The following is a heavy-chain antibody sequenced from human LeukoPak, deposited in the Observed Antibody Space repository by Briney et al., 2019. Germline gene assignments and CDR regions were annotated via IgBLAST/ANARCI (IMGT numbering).Heavy chain of an antibody. V-gene: IGHV4-39*01. CDR2: IYYSGST. Sequence: SETLSLTCTVSGGPISSSSYYWGWIRQPPGKGLEWNESIYYSGSTYYNPSLKSRVTISVDTSKNQFSLKLSSVTAADTAVYYCARHPAATPGAGWFDPWGQGTLGTVS. J-gene: IGHJ5*02. CDR1: GGPISSSSYY. D-gene: IGHD2-2*01. CDR3: ARHPAATPGAGWFDP.